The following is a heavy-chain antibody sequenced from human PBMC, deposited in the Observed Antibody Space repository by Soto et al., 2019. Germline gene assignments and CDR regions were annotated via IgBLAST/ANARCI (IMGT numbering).Heavy chain of an antibody. CDR1: GFTFSSYG. CDR2: ISYDGSNK. CDR3: AKXYYYDSSGYNRSYAFDI. D-gene: IGHD3-22*01. V-gene: IGHV3-30*18. J-gene: IGHJ3*02. Sequence: GGSLRLSCAASGFTFSSYGMHWVRQAPGKGLEWVAVISYDGSNKYYADSVKGRFTISRDNSKNTLYLQMNSLRAEDTAVYYCAKXYYYDSSGYNRSYAFDIWGQGTMVTVSS.